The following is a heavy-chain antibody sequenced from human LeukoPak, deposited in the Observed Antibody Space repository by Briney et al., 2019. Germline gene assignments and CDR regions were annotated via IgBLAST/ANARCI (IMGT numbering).Heavy chain of an antibody. D-gene: IGHD6-19*01. CDR1: GGSFSGYY. CDR3: ARSAYSSGWYALASN. J-gene: IGHJ1*01. V-gene: IGHV4-34*01. Sequence: SETLSLTCAVYGGSFSGYYWSWIRQPPGKGLEWIGEINHSGSTNYNPSLKSRVTISVDTSKNQFSLKLSSVTAADTAVYYCARSAYSSGWYALASNWGQGILVTVSS. CDR2: INHSGST.